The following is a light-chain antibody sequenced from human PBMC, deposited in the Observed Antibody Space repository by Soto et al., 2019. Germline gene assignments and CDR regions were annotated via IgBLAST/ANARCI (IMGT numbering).Light chain of an antibody. CDR2: GNN. CDR3: QSYATGLSVLYV. V-gene: IGLV1-40*01. CDR1: SSNIGAGYD. Sequence: QSVLAQPPSVSGAPGQRVTISCTGSSSNIGAGYDVHWYQQLPGTAPKLLIYGNNNRPSGVPDRFSGSKSGTSASLAVTGLQAEDEADYYCQSYATGLSVLYVFGTGTNVTVL. J-gene: IGLJ1*01.